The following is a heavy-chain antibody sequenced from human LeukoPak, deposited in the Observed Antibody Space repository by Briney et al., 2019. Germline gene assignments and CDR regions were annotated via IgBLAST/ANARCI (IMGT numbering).Heavy chain of an antibody. CDR2: INPSGSST. D-gene: IGHD6-19*01. Sequence: GASVKVSCKASGYIFTNHYMHWVRQAPGQGLEWMGLINPSGSSTLYAEKFRGRIIMTRDMSTATDYMELSSLRSEDTAVYYCATVRKWAVAEHAAFDIWGQGTMVTVSS. V-gene: IGHV1-46*01. J-gene: IGHJ3*02. CDR3: ATVRKWAVAEHAAFDI. CDR1: GYIFTNHY.